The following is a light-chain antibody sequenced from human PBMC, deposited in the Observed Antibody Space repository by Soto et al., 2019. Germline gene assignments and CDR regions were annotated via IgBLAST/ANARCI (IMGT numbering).Light chain of an antibody. CDR3: QQYYTTPLT. J-gene: IGKJ4*01. CDR2: WAS. V-gene: IGKV4-1*01. CDR1: QNVLYSSNNKNY. Sequence: DIVMTQSPDSLGVSLGERATINCKSSQNVLYSSNNKNYLAWYQQKPGQPPKLLIYWASTRESGVPDRFSGSGSGTDFTLTISSLQAGDVAVYYCQQYYTTPLTFGGGTKVEI.